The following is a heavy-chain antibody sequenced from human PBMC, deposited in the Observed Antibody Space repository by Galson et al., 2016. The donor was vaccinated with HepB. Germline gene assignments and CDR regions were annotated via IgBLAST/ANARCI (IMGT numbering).Heavy chain of an antibody. CDR1: GFTFSSYS. D-gene: IGHD3-10*01. J-gene: IGHJ4*02. CDR2: ISSSSSYI. V-gene: IGHV3-21*04. Sequence: SLRLSCAASGFTFSSYSMHWVRQAPGKGLEWVSFISSSSSYIYYADSVKGRFTISRDNAKNTLYLQMNSLRAEDTAIYYCAKGYGYFDYWGQGTLVTVSS. CDR3: AKGYGYFDY.